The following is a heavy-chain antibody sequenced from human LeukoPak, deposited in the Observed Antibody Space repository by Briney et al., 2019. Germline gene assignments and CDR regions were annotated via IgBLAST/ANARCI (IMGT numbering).Heavy chain of an antibody. J-gene: IGHJ4*02. D-gene: IGHD6-13*01. CDR3: ARDHGGSWYGEIDY. CDR2: INPNSGGT. V-gene: IGHV1-2*02. CDR1: GYTFTGYY. Sequence: GASVKVSCKASGYTFTGYYMHWVRQAPGQGLEWMGWINPNSGGTNYAQKFQGRVTMTRDTSISTAYMELSRLRSDDTAVYYCARDHGGSWYGEIDYWGQGTLVTVSS.